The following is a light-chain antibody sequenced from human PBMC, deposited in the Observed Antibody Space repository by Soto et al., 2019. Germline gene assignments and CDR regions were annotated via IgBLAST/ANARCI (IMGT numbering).Light chain of an antibody. CDR1: QTISSW. CDR3: QQSYSTPPWT. Sequence: DIQMTQSPSTLSASVGDRVTKTCRASQTISSWLAWYQQKPGKAPKLLIYAASNLQSGVPSRFSGSGSGTDFTLTSSSLQPEDFATYFCQQSYSTPPWTFGQGTKVDNK. CDR2: AAS. J-gene: IGKJ1*01. V-gene: IGKV1-39*01.